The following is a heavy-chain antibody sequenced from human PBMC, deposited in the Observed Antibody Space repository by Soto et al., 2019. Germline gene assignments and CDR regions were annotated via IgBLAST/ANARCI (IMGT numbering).Heavy chain of an antibody. J-gene: IGHJ4*02. Sequence: EVQLLESGGGLVQPGESLRLSCAASGFTFSNYAMTWVRQAPGKGLEWVSGITGSSENTYYADSVKGRFTISRDNSKNTVSLQMNGLRAEDSAVYYCARDCARTSCSVWKLWGQGTLVTVSP. CDR3: ARDCARTSCSVWKL. CDR1: GFTFSNYA. CDR2: ITGSSENT. D-gene: IGHD2-2*01. V-gene: IGHV3-23*01.